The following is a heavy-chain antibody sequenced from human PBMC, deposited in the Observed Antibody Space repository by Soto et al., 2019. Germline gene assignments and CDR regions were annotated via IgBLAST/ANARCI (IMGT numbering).Heavy chain of an antibody. V-gene: IGHV4-59*01. CDR2: MYYSGST. J-gene: IGHJ6*02. Sequence: QVQLQESGPGLVKPSESLSLTCTVSAGYITSDYWSWMRQPPGKGLEWIGYMYYSGSTNYNPSLTSRVTISPDTSKRQFSLKLSSVTAGDTAVYYCARAPGQPGSSWYVGVAVWGQGTTVTVSS. CDR3: ARAPGQPGSSWYVGVAV. CDR1: AGYITSDY. D-gene: IGHD6-13*01.